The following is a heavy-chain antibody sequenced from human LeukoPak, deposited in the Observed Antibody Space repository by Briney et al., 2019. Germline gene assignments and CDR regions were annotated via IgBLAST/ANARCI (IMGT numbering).Heavy chain of an antibody. J-gene: IGHJ3*02. V-gene: IGHV3-53*01. CDR2: IYSGGST. CDR1: GFTASSNY. CDR3: AREWDYYGSGSLGAFDI. D-gene: IGHD3-10*01. Sequence: GGSLRLSCAASGFTASSNYMSWVRQAPGKGLEWVSVIYSGGSTYYADSVKGRFTISRDNSKNTLYLQMNSLRAEDTAVYYCAREWDYYGSGSLGAFDIWGQGTMVTVSS.